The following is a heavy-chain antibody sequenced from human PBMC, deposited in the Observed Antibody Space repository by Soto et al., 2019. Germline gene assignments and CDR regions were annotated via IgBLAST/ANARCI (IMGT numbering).Heavy chain of an antibody. CDR2: IYHGGTT. D-gene: IGHD6-19*01. CDR1: GYSISSGSY. Sequence: SETLSLTCTVSGYSISSGSYWGWIRQPPGKGPEWIASIYHGGTTFYNPSLKSRITISVDTPHNQFSLNLRSVTAADTAVYYCARDHVTVVAGSTFDYWGHGTLVTVSS. CDR3: ARDHVTVVAGSTFDY. V-gene: IGHV4-38-2*02. J-gene: IGHJ4*01.